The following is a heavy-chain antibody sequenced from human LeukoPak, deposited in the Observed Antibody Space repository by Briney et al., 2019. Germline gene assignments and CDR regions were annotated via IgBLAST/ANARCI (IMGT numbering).Heavy chain of an antibody. D-gene: IGHD6-13*01. V-gene: IGHV1-2*02. J-gene: IGHJ4*02. Sequence: ASVKVSCKASGYTFTGYHMHWVRQAPGQGLEWMGWINPNSGGTNYAQKFQGRVTMTRDTSISTAYMELSRLRSDDTAVYYCARVDRPGNSGYSSSWYGYWGQGTLVTVSS. CDR1: GYTFTGYH. CDR3: ARVDRPGNSGYSSSWYGY. CDR2: INPNSGGT.